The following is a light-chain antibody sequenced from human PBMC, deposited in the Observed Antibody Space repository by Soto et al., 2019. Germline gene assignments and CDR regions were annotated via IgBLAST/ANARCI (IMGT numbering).Light chain of an antibody. CDR3: TTWDDSLSGVV. J-gene: IGLJ2*01. CDR1: SSNIGSNY. CDR2: SSN. Sequence: QSVLTQPPSASGTPGQRVTISCSGSSSNIGSNYVYWYQQLPGTAPKLLIYSSNQRPSGAPDRFSGSKSGTSASLAISGLRSEDEADYYCTTWDDSLSGVVFGGGTKLTVL. V-gene: IGLV1-47*02.